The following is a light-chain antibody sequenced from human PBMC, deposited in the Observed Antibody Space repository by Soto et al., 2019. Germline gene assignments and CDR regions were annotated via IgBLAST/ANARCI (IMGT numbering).Light chain of an antibody. CDR3: QQSYRSPYT. CDR1: QSINIY. CDR2: GAS. Sequence: IHMTQSPSSLSASVGDSVTVTCRASQSINIYLNWYQQKPGKAPTLLIYGASSLQSGVPSRFTGGGSRTDFTLTISSPQPEDFATYYCQQSYRSPYTFGQGTKLEIK. J-gene: IGKJ2*01. V-gene: IGKV1-39*01.